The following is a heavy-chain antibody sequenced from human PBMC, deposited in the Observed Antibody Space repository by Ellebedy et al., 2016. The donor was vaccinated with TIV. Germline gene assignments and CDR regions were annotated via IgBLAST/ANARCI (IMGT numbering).Heavy chain of an antibody. V-gene: IGHV4-39*01. CDR2: AYYSGNT. CDR3: ARNVLIFTFDKWYSDL. D-gene: IGHD3/OR15-3a*01. CDR1: SGSFTSGGYY. J-gene: IGHJ2*01. Sequence: SETLSLTCSVSSGSFTSGGYYWGWIRQSPGKGLEWIGTAYYSGNTYYNPSLKSRVTISVDTSMNRFSLELNSVTAADTAVYYCARNVLIFTFDKWYSDLWGRGTLVTVS.